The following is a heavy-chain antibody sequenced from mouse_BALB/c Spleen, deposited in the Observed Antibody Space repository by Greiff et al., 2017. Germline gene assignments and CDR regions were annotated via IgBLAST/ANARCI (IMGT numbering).Heavy chain of an antibody. D-gene: IGHD2-1*01. Sequence: EVHLVESGPELVKPGASVKISCKASGYSFTGYFMNWVMQSHGKSLEWIGRINPYNGDTFYNQKFKGKATLTVDKSSSTAHMELRSLASEDSAVYYCARGGTYGNYGSYWYFDVWGAGTTVTVSS. CDR3: ARGGTYGNYGSYWYFDV. CDR1: GYSFTGYF. J-gene: IGHJ1*01. V-gene: IGHV1-20*02. CDR2: INPYNGDT.